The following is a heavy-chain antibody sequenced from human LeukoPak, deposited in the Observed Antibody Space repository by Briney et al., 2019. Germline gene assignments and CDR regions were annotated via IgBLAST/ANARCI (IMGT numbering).Heavy chain of an antibody. V-gene: IGHV3-74*01. J-gene: IGHJ6*03. Sequence: GGSLRLSCAASGFTLSSYWMHWVRQAPGKGLVWVSRINTDGSSTSYADSVKGRFTISRDNAKDTLYLQMNSLRADDTAVYYCARFAAGGSYYYYMDVWGKGTTVTVSS. D-gene: IGHD6-25*01. CDR2: INTDGSST. CDR3: ARFAAGGSYYYYMDV. CDR1: GFTLSSYW.